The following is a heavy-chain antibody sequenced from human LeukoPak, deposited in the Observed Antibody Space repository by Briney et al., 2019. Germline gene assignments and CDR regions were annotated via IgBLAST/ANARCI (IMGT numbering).Heavy chain of an antibody. V-gene: IGHV3-23*01. CDR1: GFTFSSYA. J-gene: IGHJ4*02. D-gene: IGHD3-3*01. CDR2: ISGSASST. Sequence: GGSLRLSCAASGFTFSSYAMSWVRQAPGKGLEWVSAISGSASSTYYADSLKGRFTISRDNSKNTLYLQMNSLRAEDTAVYYCAKDIVWSGYSYFDYWGQGTLVTVSS. CDR3: AKDIVWSGYSYFDY.